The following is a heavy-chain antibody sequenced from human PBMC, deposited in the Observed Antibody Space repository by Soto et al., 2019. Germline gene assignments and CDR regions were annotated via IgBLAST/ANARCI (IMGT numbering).Heavy chain of an antibody. CDR2: IIPIFGTA. Sequence: SVKVSCKASGYTFTSYGISWVRQAPGQGLEWMGGIIPIFGTANYAQKFQGRVTITRDTSASTAYMELSSLRSEDTAVYYCARSAPPIDYWGQGTLVTVSS. CDR1: GYTFTSYG. J-gene: IGHJ4*02. CDR3: ARSAPPIDY. V-gene: IGHV1-69*05.